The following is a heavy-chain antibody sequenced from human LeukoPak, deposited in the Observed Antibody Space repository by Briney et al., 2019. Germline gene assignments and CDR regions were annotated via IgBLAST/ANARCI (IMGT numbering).Heavy chain of an antibody. CDR2: INPNTGGT. J-gene: IGHJ4*02. Sequence: GGSLRLSCAASGYTFSGYYMHWVRQAPGQGLEWMGWINPNTGGTNYAQKLQGRVTMTRDTSISTTYMELSRLRSDDTAVYYCASQPYYFDSSGYYDYWGQGTLVTVSS. V-gene: IGHV1-2*02. D-gene: IGHD3-22*01. CDR3: ASQPYYFDSSGYYDY. CDR1: GYTFSGYY.